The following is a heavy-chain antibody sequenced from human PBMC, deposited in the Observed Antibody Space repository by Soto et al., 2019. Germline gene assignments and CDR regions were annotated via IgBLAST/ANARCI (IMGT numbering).Heavy chain of an antibody. D-gene: IGHD2-15*01. CDR2: IYSDGVTK. Sequence: PGGSLRLSCVTSGFTFSSYWMHWVRQVPGKGLVWVSRIYSDGVTKDYADFVKGRFTVSRDNAKNTLYLQMNSLRAEDTGLYYCARTWSSGAFDYWGQGTLVTVSS. V-gene: IGHV3-74*01. CDR1: GFTFSSYW. CDR3: ARTWSSGAFDY. J-gene: IGHJ4*02.